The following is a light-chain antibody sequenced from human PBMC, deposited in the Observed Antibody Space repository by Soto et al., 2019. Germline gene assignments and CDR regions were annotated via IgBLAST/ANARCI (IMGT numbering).Light chain of an antibody. CDR3: CSYAGSSTYG. Sequence: QSALTQPRSVSGSPGQSVTISCTGTSSDVGGYTYVSWYQQHPGKAPKLMIYDVSQRPSGVPDRFSGSKSGNTASLTISGLQAEDEADYYCCSYAGSSTYGFGTGTKLTVL. J-gene: IGLJ1*01. CDR2: DVS. CDR1: SSDVGGYTY. V-gene: IGLV2-11*01.